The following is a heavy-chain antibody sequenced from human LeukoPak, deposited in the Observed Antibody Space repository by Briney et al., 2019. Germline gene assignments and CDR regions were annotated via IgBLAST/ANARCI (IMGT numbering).Heavy chain of an antibody. V-gene: IGHV5-51*01. CDR2: IYPGDSDT. CDR1: GYSFTSYW. Sequence: GESLKISCKGSGYSFTSYWIGWVRQMPGKGLEWMGIIYPGDSDTRYSPSFQGQVTISADKSISTAYLQWSSLKASDTAMYYCARRDCSSTSCSDFDYWGQGTLVTVSS. CDR3: ARRDCSSTSCSDFDY. D-gene: IGHD2-2*01. J-gene: IGHJ4*02.